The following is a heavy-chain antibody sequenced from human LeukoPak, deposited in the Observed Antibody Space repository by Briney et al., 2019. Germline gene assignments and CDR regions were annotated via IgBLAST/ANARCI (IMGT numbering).Heavy chain of an antibody. Sequence: SQTLSLTCTVSGGSISSGGYYWSWIRQHPGKSLEWIGYIYYSGSTYYNPSLKSRVTISVDTSKNQFSLKLSSVTAADTAVYYCARERVSDYYDSSGYDYWGQGTLVTVSS. CDR2: IYYSGST. CDR3: ARERVSDYYDSSGYDY. J-gene: IGHJ4*02. D-gene: IGHD3-22*01. V-gene: IGHV4-31*03. CDR1: GGSISSGGYY.